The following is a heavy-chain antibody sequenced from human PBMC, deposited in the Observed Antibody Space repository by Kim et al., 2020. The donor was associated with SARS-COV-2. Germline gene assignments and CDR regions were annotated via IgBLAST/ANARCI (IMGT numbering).Heavy chain of an antibody. D-gene: IGHD3-9*01. V-gene: IGHV3-48*03. CDR1: GFSLRSYE. CDR2: ISSSGRTT. Sequence: GGSLRLSCAASGFSLRSYEMNWVRQAPGKGLEWVSYISSSGRTTYYADSVKGRFTSSRDNAKNSLYLQMNSLRAEDTAVYYCAREGARDSILTGNLNYYYALDVWGQGTTVIVSS. J-gene: IGHJ6*02. CDR3: AREGARDSILTGNLNYYYALDV.